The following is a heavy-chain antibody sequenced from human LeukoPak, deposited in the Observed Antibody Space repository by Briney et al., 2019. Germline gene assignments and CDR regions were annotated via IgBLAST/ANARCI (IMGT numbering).Heavy chain of an antibody. D-gene: IGHD4-17*01. J-gene: IGHJ5*01. CDR2: INGNGRGS. CDR1: GFTFSSYW. CDR3: ARGSTTVTTKDYFDS. V-gene: IGHV3-74*01. Sequence: PGGSLRLSCSASGFTFSSYWMHWVRQVPGKGLLWVARINGNGRGSSYGDSLEGRFTISRDNAENTLYLEMNSLRDDDTAVYYCARGSTTVTTKDYFDSWGQGTQVTVSS.